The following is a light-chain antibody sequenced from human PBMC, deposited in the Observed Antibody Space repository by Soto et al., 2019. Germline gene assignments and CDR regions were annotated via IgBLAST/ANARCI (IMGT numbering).Light chain of an antibody. Sequence: DIQMTQSPSTVSASVGDGVTITCRASQSIRTWLAWYQQKPGKAPKLLIYDASTLESGVSSGFSGSGSGTEFTLTISSLQPDDFATYYCLQHNTYPWTFGHGTKVEIK. CDR1: QSIRTW. CDR3: LQHNTYPWT. J-gene: IGKJ1*01. V-gene: IGKV1-5*01. CDR2: DAS.